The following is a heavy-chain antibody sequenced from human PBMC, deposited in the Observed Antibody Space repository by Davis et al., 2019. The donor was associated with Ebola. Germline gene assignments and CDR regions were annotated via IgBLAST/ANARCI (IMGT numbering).Heavy chain of an antibody. D-gene: IGHD6-13*01. J-gene: IGHJ4*02. CDR3: ARDFRYSSDY. V-gene: IGHV3-48*02. Sequence: GESLKISCAASGFSFSSHSMNWVRQAPGKGLEWLSYISGDDGGTTYTDSVKGRFTISRDDAQNSLFLEMNSLRDEDTAVYYCARDFRYSSDYWGQGTLVTVSS. CDR2: ISGDDGGT. CDR1: GFSFSSHS.